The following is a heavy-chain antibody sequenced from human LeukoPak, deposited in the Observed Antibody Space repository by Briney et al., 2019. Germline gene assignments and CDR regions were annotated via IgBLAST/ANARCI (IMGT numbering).Heavy chain of an antibody. J-gene: IGHJ4*02. CDR2: SYYSGST. V-gene: IGHV4-39*01. Sequence: SETLSLTCTVSGGSISSSNYYWGWIRQPPGRGLEWIGSSYYSGSTYYNPSLRSRVTISVDTSKNQFSLRLSSVTATDTAVYYCARRLAGTEDYWGQGTLVTVSS. D-gene: IGHD6-13*01. CDR1: GGSISSSNYY. CDR3: ARRLAGTEDY.